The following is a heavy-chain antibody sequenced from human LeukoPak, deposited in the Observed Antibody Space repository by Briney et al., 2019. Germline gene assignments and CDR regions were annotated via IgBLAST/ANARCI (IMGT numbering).Heavy chain of an antibody. CDR2: IKSKTDGGTT. V-gene: IGHV3-15*01. CDR1: GFTFSNAW. J-gene: IGHJ6*04. CDR3: TTPSRYGSGQGCMDV. D-gene: IGHD3-10*01. Sequence: GGSLRLSCAASGFTFSNAWMSWVRQAPGKGLEWVGRIKSKTDGGTTDYAAPVKGRFTISRDDSKNTLYLQMNSLKTEDTAVYYCTTPSRYGSGQGCMDVWGKGTTVTVSS.